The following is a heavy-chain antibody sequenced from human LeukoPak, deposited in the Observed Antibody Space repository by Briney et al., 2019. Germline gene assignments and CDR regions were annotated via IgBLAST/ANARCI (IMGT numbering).Heavy chain of an antibody. D-gene: IGHD3-22*01. CDR1: GFTFSDYY. J-gene: IGHJ4*02. CDR3: AKGSYYDSNGSFYFDF. V-gene: IGHV3-11*05. CDR2: ISSSSSYT. Sequence: GGSLRLSCAASGFTFSDYYMSWIRQAPGKGLEWVSYISSSSSYTNYADSVKGRFTISRDKSKNTLYMQVDRLGTEDTAAYYCAKGSYYDSNGSFYFDFWGQGTLVTVSS.